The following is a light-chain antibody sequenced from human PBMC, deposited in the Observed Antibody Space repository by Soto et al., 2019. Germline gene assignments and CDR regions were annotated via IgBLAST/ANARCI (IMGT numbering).Light chain of an antibody. V-gene: IGLV2-14*01. J-gene: IGLJ3*02. CDR1: TSDVGDNKY. CDR2: KVY. Sequence: QSALSQPASVSGSPGQTITISCTGTTSDVGDNKYVSWYQQHPGTAPKLMIYKVYYRPSGVSDRFSGSRSDTAASLTISGLQADDEADYYCSSYTTNKTRVFGGGTKLTVL. CDR3: SSYTTNKTRV.